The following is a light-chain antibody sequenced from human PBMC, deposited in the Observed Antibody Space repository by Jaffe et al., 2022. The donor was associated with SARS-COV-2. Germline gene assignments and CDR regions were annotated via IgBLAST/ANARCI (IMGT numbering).Light chain of an antibody. V-gene: IGLV3-21*02. J-gene: IGLJ2*01. Sequence: SYVLTQPPSVSVAPGQTARISCGGDNIGSKSVQWYHQKPGQAPVLVVYDDSDRPSGIPERFSGSNSGNTATLTISRVEAGDEADYYCQVWDSGSDHAVVFGGGTKLTVL. CDR2: DDS. CDR1: NIGSKS. CDR3: QVWDSGSDHAVV.